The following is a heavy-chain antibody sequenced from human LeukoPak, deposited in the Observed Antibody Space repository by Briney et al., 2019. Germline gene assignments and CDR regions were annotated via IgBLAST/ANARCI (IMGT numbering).Heavy chain of an antibody. V-gene: IGHV4-59*01. CDR2: IYYSGST. CDR3: ARDGPPAAAGRPYYYYYMDV. D-gene: IGHD6-13*01. Sequence: PSETLSLTCTVSGGSISSYYWSWIRQPPGKGLEWIGYIYYSGSTNYNPSLKSRVTISVDTSKNQFSLKLSSVTAADTAVYYCARDGPPAAAGRPYYYYYMDVWGKGTTVTVSS. CDR1: GGSISSYY. J-gene: IGHJ6*03.